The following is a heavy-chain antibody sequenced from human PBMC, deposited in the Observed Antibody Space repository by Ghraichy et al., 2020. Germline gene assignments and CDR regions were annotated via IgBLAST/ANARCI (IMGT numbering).Heavy chain of an antibody. J-gene: IGHJ4*02. CDR3: AKDDRTIGDSSGYYYDY. V-gene: IGHV3-23*01. D-gene: IGHD3-22*01. CDR2: ISGSGGST. CDR1: GFTFSSYA. Sequence: GGSLRLSCAASGFTFSSYAMSWVRQAPGKGLEWVSAISGSGGSTYYADSVKGRFTISRDNSKNTLYLQMNSLRAEDTAVYYCAKDDRTIGDSSGYYYDYWGQGTLVTVSS.